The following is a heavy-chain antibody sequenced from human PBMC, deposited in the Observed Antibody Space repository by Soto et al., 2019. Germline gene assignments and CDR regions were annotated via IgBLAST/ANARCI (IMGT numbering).Heavy chain of an antibody. D-gene: IGHD2-8*01. Sequence: GASVKVSCKASGYSFTDYHIHWVRQAPGQGLEWLGRINPKSGGTSTAQKFQGWVTMTTDTSISTASMELTRLTSDDTAIYYCARGDSTDCSNGVCSFFYNHGMDDWGQGTTVTVSS. CDR1: GYSFTDYH. CDR3: ARGDSTDCSNGVCSFFYNHGMDD. J-gene: IGHJ6*02. CDR2: INPKSGGT. V-gene: IGHV1-2*04.